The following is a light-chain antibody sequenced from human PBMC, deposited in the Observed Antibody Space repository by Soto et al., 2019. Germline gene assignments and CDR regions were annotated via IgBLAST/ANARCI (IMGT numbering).Light chain of an antibody. J-gene: IGLJ1*01. Sequence: QSVLTQPASVSGSPGQSITISCTGTSSDVGGYNTVSWYQQYPGEAPKLMIYEVRYRSSGVSDRFSGSKSGNTASLTISGLHTEDEADYYCSSYTSSSTYLFGTGTKLTVL. CDR2: EVR. CDR1: SSDVGGYNT. V-gene: IGLV2-14*01. CDR3: SSYTSSSTYL.